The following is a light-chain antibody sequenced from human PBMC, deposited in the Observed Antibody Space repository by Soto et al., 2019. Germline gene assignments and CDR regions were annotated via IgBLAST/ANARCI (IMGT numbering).Light chain of an antibody. Sequence: EIVLTQSPATLSLSPGERATLSCRASQSVSSYLAWYQQKPGQAPRLLIYDASNRATGIPARFSGSGSGTDFTLTISSLEPEEFAVYYCQQRSIWPETFGQGTKLEIK. CDR1: QSVSSY. CDR3: QQRSIWPET. J-gene: IGKJ2*01. V-gene: IGKV3-11*01. CDR2: DAS.